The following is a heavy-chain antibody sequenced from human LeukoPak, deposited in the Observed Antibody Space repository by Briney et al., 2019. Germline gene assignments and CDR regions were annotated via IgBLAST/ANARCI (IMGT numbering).Heavy chain of an antibody. CDR2: ISAYNGNT. Sequence: GASVKVSCKASGYTLTSYGISWVRQAPGQGLEWMGWISAYNGNTNYAQKLQGRVTMTTDTSTSTAYMELRSLRSDDTAVYYCARDGLGGFLESFNYYYYYMDVWGKGTTVTVSS. V-gene: IGHV1-18*01. J-gene: IGHJ6*03. CDR3: ARDGLGGFLESFNYYYYYMDV. CDR1: GYTLTSYG. D-gene: IGHD3-3*01.